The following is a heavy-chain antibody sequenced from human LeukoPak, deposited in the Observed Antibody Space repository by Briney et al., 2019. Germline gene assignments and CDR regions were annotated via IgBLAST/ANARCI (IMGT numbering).Heavy chain of an antibody. CDR1: GFTFSSYA. Sequence: GGSLRLSCAASGFTFSSYAMHWVRQAPGKGLEWVAVISYDGSNKYYADSVKGRFTISRDNSKNTLYLQMYSLRAEDTAVYYCARVPREGYCSSTSCYNHYWGQGTLVTVSS. CDR3: ARVPREGYCSSTSCYNHY. J-gene: IGHJ4*02. V-gene: IGHV3-30-3*01. D-gene: IGHD2-2*02. CDR2: ISYDGSNK.